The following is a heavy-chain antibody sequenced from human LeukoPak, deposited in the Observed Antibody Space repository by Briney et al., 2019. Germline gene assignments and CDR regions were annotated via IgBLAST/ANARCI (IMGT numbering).Heavy chain of an antibody. CDR3: ARALVGAPYYYYGMDV. CDR2: IIPIFGTA. Sequence: SVKVSCKASGGTFSSYAISWMRQAPGQGLEWMGGIIPIFGTANYAQKFQGRVTITADESTSTAYMELSSLRSEDTAVYYCARALVGAPYYYYGMDVWGQGTTVTVSS. V-gene: IGHV1-69*13. D-gene: IGHD1-26*01. J-gene: IGHJ6*02. CDR1: GGTFSSYA.